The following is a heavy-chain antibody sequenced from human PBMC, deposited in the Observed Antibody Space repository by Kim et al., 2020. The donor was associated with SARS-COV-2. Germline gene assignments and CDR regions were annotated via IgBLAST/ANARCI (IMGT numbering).Heavy chain of an antibody. D-gene: IGHD3-10*01. CDR2: IRSKANSYAT. J-gene: IGHJ4*02. V-gene: IGHV3-73*01. Sequence: GGSLRLSCAASGFTFSGSAMHWVRQASGKGLEWVGRIRSKANSYATAYAASVKGRFTISRDDSKNTAYLQMNSLKTEDTAVYYCTGLITMVRGVISYWGQGTLVTVSS. CDR3: TGLITMVRGVISY. CDR1: GFTFSGSA.